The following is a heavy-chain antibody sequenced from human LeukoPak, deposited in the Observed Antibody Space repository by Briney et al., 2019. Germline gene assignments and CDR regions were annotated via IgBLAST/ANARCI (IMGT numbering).Heavy chain of an antibody. D-gene: IGHD3-10*01. J-gene: IGHJ4*02. CDR1: GFTFSSYA. V-gene: IGHV3-33*06. CDR2: IWYDGSNK. Sequence: GSLRLSCAASGFTFSSYAMSWVRQAPGKGLEWVAVIWYDGSNKYYADSVKGRFTISRDNSKNTLHLQMNSLRAEDTAVYYCAKDFLYNVVDYWGQGTLVAVSS. CDR3: AKDFLYNVVDY.